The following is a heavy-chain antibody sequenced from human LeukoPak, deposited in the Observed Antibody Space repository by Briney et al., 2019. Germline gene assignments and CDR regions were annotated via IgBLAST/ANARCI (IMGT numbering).Heavy chain of an antibody. V-gene: IGHV1-8*01. J-gene: IGHJ4*02. CDR3: ARGTPSGWYGAVY. D-gene: IGHD6-19*01. CDR1: EYTFTSYD. Sequence: ASVKVSCKASEYTFTSYDINWVRHATGQGLEWMGWMNPDSGNTGYAQKFQGRVTMTRNTSINTAYMELSSLRSEDTAVYYCARGTPSGWYGAVYWGQGTLVTVSS. CDR2: MNPDSGNT.